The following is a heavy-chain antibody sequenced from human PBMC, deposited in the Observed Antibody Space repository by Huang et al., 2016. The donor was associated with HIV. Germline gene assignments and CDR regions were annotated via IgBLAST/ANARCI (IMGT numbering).Heavy chain of an antibody. Sequence: QVHLQQWGAGLLKPSETLSLTCGVSGGSFSGYSWSWIRQPPGKGLEWIGEINPSGGTNYNPSLRSRVTISVDTSKNQFSLKLSSVTAADTAVYYGARGISGWPKDAFDIWGQGTMVTVSS. V-gene: IGHV4-34*01. D-gene: IGHD6-19*01. J-gene: IGHJ3*02. CDR1: GGSFSGYS. CDR2: INPSGGT. CDR3: ARGISGWPKDAFDI.